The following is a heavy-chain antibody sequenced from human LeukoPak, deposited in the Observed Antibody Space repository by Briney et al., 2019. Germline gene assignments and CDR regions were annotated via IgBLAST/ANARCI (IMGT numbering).Heavy chain of an antibody. J-gene: IGHJ4*02. CDR2: MGHDGSQK. Sequence: GGSLRLSCEASGFTFSTYGMHWVRQAPGKGLEWVAVMGHDGSQKESADAVKGRFTISRDNPKNTLYLQMNSLRAEDTAVYYCAKESGALGAPLYDYWGRGILVTASS. CDR3: AKESGALGAPLYDY. CDR1: GFTFSTYG. V-gene: IGHV3-33*03. D-gene: IGHD4/OR15-4a*01.